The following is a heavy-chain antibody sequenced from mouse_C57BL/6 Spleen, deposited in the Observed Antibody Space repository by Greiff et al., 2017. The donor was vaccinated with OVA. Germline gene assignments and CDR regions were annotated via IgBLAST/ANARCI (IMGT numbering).Heavy chain of an antibody. CDR1: GYTFTSSW. Sequence: VQLQQPGAELVMPGASVKLSCKASGYTFTSSWMHWVKQRPGQGLEWIGEIDPSDSYTNYNQKFKGKSTLTVDKSSSTAYMQLSSLTSEDSAVYDCASLTMITRDWYFDVWGTGTTVTVSS. CDR3: ASLTMITRDWYFDV. J-gene: IGHJ1*03. V-gene: IGHV1-69*01. D-gene: IGHD2-4*01. CDR2: IDPSDSYT.